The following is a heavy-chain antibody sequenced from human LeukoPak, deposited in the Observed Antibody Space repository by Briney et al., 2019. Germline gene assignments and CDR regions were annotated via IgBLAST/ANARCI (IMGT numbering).Heavy chain of an antibody. V-gene: IGHV3-33*06. CDR3: AKDVRGVPAAVGY. Sequence: GGSLRLSCAASGFTFSSYGMHWARQAPGKGLEWVAVIWYDGSNKYYADSVKGRFTISRDNSKNTLYLQMNSLRAEDTALYYCAKDVRGVPAAVGYWGQGTLVTVSS. D-gene: IGHD2-2*01. J-gene: IGHJ4*02. CDR1: GFTFSSYG. CDR2: IWYDGSNK.